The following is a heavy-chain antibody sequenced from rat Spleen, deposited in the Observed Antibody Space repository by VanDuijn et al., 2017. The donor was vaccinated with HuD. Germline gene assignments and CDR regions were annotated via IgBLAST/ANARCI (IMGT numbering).Heavy chain of an antibody. V-gene: IGHV5-31*01. D-gene: IGHD1-2*01. CDR1: GFTFNNYW. CDR3: TRPPYSSYTHFDY. Sequence: EVQLVESGGGLVQPGRSLKLSCVASGFTFNNYWMTWIRQAPGKGLEWVATVTHVGGTTYYADSVKGRFTISRENGKSTLYLQMNSLRSEDTATYYCTRPPYSSYTHFDYWGQGVMVTVSS. J-gene: IGHJ2*01. CDR2: VTHVGGTT.